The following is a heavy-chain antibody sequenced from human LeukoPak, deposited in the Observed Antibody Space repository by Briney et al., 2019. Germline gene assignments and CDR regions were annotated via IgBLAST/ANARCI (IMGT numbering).Heavy chain of an antibody. D-gene: IGHD3-10*01. J-gene: IGHJ3*02. CDR3: AKDRGRFGDCAFDI. Sequence: SETLSLTCTVSGGSISSYYWSWIRQPPGKGLEWIGDIYYSGYTNYNPSLKSRVTISVDTSKNQFSLKLRSVTAADTAVYYCAKDRGRFGDCAFDIWGQGTMVTVSS. V-gene: IGHV4-59*01. CDR2: IYYSGYT. CDR1: GGSISSYY.